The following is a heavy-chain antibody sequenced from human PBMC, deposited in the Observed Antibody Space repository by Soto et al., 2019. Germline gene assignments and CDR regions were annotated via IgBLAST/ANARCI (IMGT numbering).Heavy chain of an antibody. V-gene: IGHV3-23*01. D-gene: IGHD4-17*01. CDR1: GFTFSSYA. CDR3: AKDYAGHGETGWFDP. Sequence: EVQLLESGGGLVQPGGSLRLSCAASGFTFSSYAMSWVRQAPGKGLEWVSAISGSGGSTYYADSVKGRFTISSDNSKNTLYLQMNSLRAEDTAVYYCAKDYAGHGETGWFDPWGQGTLVTVSS. CDR2: ISGSGGST. J-gene: IGHJ5*02.